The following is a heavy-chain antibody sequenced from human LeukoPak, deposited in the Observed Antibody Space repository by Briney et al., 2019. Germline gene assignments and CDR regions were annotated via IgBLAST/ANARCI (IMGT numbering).Heavy chain of an antibody. CDR1: GFVFTGYY. Sequence: ASVKVSCKASGFVFTGYYMHWVRRAPGQGLEWMGWMNPGTGTTKYSQKFQGRVTMSRDTSSTTAYMELNRLTSDDTAVYYCARDGSGFSPYWYFDLWGRGTLVTVSS. D-gene: IGHD3-3*01. V-gene: IGHV1-2*02. J-gene: IGHJ2*01. CDR2: MNPGTGTT. CDR3: ARDGSGFSPYWYFDL.